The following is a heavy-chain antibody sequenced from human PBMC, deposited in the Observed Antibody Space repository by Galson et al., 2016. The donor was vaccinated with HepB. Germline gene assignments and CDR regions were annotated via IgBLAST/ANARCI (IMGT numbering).Heavy chain of an antibody. D-gene: IGHD2-15*01. CDR3: VKGTGAVMVADSTDAFDI. V-gene: IGHV3-30*04. CDR1: GFIFNSHA. CDR2: ISYDGSNK. J-gene: IGHJ3*02. Sequence: SLRLSCAASGFIFNSHAMNWVRQAPGKGLEWVAVISYDGSNKYYADSVKGRFTISRDNSKNTLYLQMNTLRVEDTAVYYCVKGTGAVMVADSTDAFDIWGQGTMVTVSS.